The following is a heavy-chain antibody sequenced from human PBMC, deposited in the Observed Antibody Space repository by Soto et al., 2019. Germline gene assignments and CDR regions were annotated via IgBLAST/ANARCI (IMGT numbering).Heavy chain of an antibody. CDR2: IYWDDDK. D-gene: IGHD3-3*01. Sequence: QITLNESGPTQVKPRQTLTLTCTFSGFSLTTSGVGVGWIRQSPGKAPEWLALIYWDDDKRYSPSLKSRLTLTKKTSKNQVFLTMADLDPAETATYYCAHRVLRTVFGLVTTTAIYFDFWGQGTPVAVSS. J-gene: IGHJ4*02. CDR3: AHRVLRTVFGLVTTTAIYFDF. V-gene: IGHV2-5*02. CDR1: GFSLTTSGVG.